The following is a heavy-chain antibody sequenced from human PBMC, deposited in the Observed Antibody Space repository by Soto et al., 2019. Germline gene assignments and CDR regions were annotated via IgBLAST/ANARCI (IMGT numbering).Heavy chain of an antibody. CDR1: GFTLSSYA. CDR3: ARDLEMATRTSDY. Sequence: QVQLVESGGGVVQPGRSLGLSCAASGFTLSSYAMHWVRQAPGKGLEWVAVISYDGSNKYYADSVKGRFTISRDNSKNTQYLQMNSLRAEDTAVYYCARDLEMATRTSDYWGQGTLVTVSS. V-gene: IGHV3-30-3*01. J-gene: IGHJ4*02. D-gene: IGHD5-12*01. CDR2: ISYDGSNK.